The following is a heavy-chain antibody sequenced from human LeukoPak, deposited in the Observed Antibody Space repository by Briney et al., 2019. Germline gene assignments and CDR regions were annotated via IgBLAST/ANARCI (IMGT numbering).Heavy chain of an antibody. J-gene: IGHJ5*02. CDR3: AVHGGSWNISFDP. D-gene: IGHD6-13*01. Sequence: SETLSLTCTVSGGSISSYYWSWIRQPPGKGLEWIGYIYYSGSTNYNPSLKSRVTISFDKSKNQFSLKLNSVTAADTAVYYSAVHGGSWNISFDPRGKGALVTLSS. CDR2: IYYSGST. V-gene: IGHV4-59*01. CDR1: GGSISSYY.